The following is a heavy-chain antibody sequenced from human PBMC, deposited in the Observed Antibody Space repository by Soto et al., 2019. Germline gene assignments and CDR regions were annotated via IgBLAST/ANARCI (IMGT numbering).Heavy chain of an antibody. D-gene: IGHD2-15*01. J-gene: IGHJ4*02. CDR1: GFTFRNYV. V-gene: IGHV3-23*01. Sequence: HPGGSLRLSCAAAGFTFRNYVMSWVRQAPGKGLERVSSISGNGDIMYYADTLKGRLTISRDNSKNTLYLQMNSLSAEDTAIFYCAMNGRFCSGDICYAAHWGQETQVTVSS. CDR3: AMNGRFCSGDICYAAH. CDR2: ISGNGDIM.